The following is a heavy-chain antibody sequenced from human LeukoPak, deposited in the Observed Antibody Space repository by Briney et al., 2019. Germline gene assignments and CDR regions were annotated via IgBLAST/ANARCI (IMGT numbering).Heavy chain of an antibody. V-gene: IGHV4-30-4*01. CDR1: GGSISSRSYY. D-gene: IGHD2-21*02. CDR3: ARGELLYDY. Sequence: KSSETLSLTCTVSGGSISSRSYYWTWIRQPPGKGLEWIGYIHYSGSTFYNPSLKSRVTISVDTSKNQFSLKLNSVTAADTAVYYCARGELLYDYWGQGTLVTVSS. CDR2: IHYSGST. J-gene: IGHJ4*02.